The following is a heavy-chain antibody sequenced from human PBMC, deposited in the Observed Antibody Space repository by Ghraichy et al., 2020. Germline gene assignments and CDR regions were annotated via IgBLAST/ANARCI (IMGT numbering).Heavy chain of an antibody. CDR1: GGSISSYY. D-gene: IGHD2-15*01. V-gene: IGHV4-59*01. CDR3: ARAPCSGGSCYSIGAFDI. J-gene: IGHJ3*02. Sequence: SETLSLTCTVSGGSISSYYWSWIRQPPGKGLEWIGYIYYSGSTNYNPSLKSRVTISVDTSKNQFSLKLSSVTAADTAVYYCARAPCSGGSCYSIGAFDIWGQGTMVTVSS. CDR2: IYYSGST.